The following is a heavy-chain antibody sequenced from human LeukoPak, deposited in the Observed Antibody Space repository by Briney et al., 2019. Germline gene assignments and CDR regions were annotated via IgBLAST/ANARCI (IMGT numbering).Heavy chain of an antibody. CDR1: GFTFSSYS. J-gene: IGHJ4*02. CDR3: AREGGYGDYVFDY. Sequence: PGGSLRLSCAASGFTFSSYSMNWVRQAPGKGLEWVSSISSSSSYICYADSVKGRFTISRDNAKNSLYLQMNSLRAEDTAVYYCAREGGYGDYVFDYWGQGTLVTVSS. V-gene: IGHV3-21*01. D-gene: IGHD4-17*01. CDR2: ISSSSSYI.